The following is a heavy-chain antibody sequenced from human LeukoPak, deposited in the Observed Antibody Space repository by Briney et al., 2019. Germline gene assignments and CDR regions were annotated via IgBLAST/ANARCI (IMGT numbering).Heavy chain of an antibody. CDR2: FFYSGSI. D-gene: IGHD3-16*01. V-gene: IGHV4-59*08. CDR1: VACITDHY. CDR3: VGGEGWLDY. J-gene: IGHJ4*02. Sequence: ESGPRLMKSSETLSLTSTVSVACITDHYGTWIRQPPGKGLEWIGRFFYSGSINYTPSLKSRLTMSVDTSTKQFPLRLRSVAASDTAVYYCVGGEGWLDYWGQGTLVTVSS.